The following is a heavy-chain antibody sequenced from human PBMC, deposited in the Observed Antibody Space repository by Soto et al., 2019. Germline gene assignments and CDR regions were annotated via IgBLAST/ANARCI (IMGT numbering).Heavy chain of an antibody. CDR1: GGSISSAGYS. CDR3: ARLKTYDILNKSDY. V-gene: IGHV4-30-2*01. D-gene: IGHD3-9*01. Sequence: SETLSLTCAVFGGSISSAGYSWSWIRQPPGKGLEWIGDSYDSGSPHYNPSPKSRVTISLDKSKNQFSLNVSSVTAADTAVYYCARLKTYDILNKSDYWGQGSLVTVSS. J-gene: IGHJ4*02. CDR2: SYDSGSP.